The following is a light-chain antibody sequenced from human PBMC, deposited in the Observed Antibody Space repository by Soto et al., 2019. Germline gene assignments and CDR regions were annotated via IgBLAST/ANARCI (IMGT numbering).Light chain of an antibody. Sequence: HSALTQPPSASGSPGQSVTISCTGTSSDIGAYIYVSWYQQHPGKAPKLMISEVSRRPSGVPERFSGSESGNTASLTVSGLQADDEAHYYCSSYAGSNNFVFGTGTKLTVL. J-gene: IGLJ1*01. CDR2: EVS. CDR1: SSDIGAYIY. V-gene: IGLV2-8*01. CDR3: SSYAGSNNFV.